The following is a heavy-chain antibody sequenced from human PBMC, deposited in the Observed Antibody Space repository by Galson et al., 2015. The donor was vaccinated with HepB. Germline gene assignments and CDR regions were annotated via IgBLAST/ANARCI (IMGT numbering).Heavy chain of an antibody. D-gene: IGHD2-15*01. J-gene: IGHJ4*02. V-gene: IGHV3-21*01. Sequence: SLRLSCAASGFTFSTSAMNWVRRAPGKGLEWVSSINSGSTSISYGDPMKGRFTISRDNAKNSVYLQMNSLRVEDTAVYYCARGGGSYNLWGQGTLVTVSS. CDR1: GFTFSTSA. CDR2: INSGSTSI. CDR3: ARGGGSYNL.